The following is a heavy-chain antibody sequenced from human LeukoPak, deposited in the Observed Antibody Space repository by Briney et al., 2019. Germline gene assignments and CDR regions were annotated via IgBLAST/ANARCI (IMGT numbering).Heavy chain of an antibody. CDR2: IYHSGST. D-gene: IGHD2-2*01. J-gene: IGHJ4*02. Sequence: SETLSLTCTVSGYSISSGYYWGWIRQPPGKGLEWIGCIYHSGSTYYNPSLKSRVTISVDTSKNQFSLKLSSVTAADTAVYYCARGLVVPAAIPYWGQGTLVTVSS. V-gene: IGHV4-38-2*02. CDR1: GYSISSGYY. CDR3: ARGLVVPAAIPY.